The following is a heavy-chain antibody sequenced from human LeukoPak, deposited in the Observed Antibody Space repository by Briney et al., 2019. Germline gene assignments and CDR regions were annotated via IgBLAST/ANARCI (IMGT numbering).Heavy chain of an antibody. CDR2: ISSSGSTI. V-gene: IGHV3-11*01. Sequence: GGSLRLSCAASGFTFSDYYMCWIRQAPGKGLEWVSYISSSGSTIYYADSVKGRFTISRDNAKNSLYLQMNSLRAEDTAVYYCARERNTMVRGVTGWFDPWGQGTLVTVSS. CDR3: ARERNTMVRGVTGWFDP. J-gene: IGHJ5*02. D-gene: IGHD3-10*01. CDR1: GFTFSDYY.